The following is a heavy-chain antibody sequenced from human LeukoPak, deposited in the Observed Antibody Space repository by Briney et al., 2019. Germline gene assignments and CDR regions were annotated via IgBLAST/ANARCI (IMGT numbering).Heavy chain of an antibody. V-gene: IGHV3-23*01. J-gene: IGHJ4*02. CDR3: AKSAMIVVVIRVGFDY. D-gene: IGHD3-22*01. CDR2: ISGSGGST. CDR1: GFTFSSYS. Sequence: GGSLRLSCAASGFTFSSYSMNWVRQAPGKGLEWVSAISGSGGSTYYADSVKGRFTISRDNSKNTLYLQMNSLRAEDTAVYYCAKSAMIVVVIRVGFDYWGQGTLVTVSS.